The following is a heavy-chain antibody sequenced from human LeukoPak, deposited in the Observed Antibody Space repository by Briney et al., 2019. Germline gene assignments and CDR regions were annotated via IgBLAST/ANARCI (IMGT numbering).Heavy chain of an antibody. CDR3: AKDCGSMVRCHDY. J-gene: IGHJ4*02. CDR2: IRYDGSNK. CDR1: GFTFSSYG. D-gene: IGHD3-10*01. Sequence: PGGSLRLSCAASGFTFSSYGMHWVRQAPGKGLEWVAFIRYDGSNKYYADSVKGRFTISRDNSKNTLYLQMNSLRAEDTAVYYCAKDCGSMVRCHDYWGQGTLVTVSS. V-gene: IGHV3-30*02.